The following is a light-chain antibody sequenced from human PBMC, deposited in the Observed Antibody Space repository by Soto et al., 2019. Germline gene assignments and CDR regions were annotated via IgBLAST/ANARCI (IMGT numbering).Light chain of an antibody. Sequence: QSALTQPPSASGAPGQSVTISCTGTSSDVGAYKYVSWYQQYPGKAPKLMIYENTKRPSGVPDRFSGSKSGNTASLTVSGLEAEDEAYYYCTSYVGNAILVFGGGTKLTVL. CDR1: SSDVGAYKY. V-gene: IGLV2-8*01. CDR2: ENT. CDR3: TSYVGNAILV. J-gene: IGLJ3*02.